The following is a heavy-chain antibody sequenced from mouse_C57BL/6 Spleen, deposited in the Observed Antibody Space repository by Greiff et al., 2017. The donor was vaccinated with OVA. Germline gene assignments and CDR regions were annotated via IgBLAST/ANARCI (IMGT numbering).Heavy chain of an antibody. J-gene: IGHJ2*01. Sequence: EVKVVESGGGLVQPGGSMKLSCVASGFTFSNYWMNWVRQSPEKGLEWVAQIRLKSDNYATHYAESVKGRFTISRYDSKSSFYLQMNNLRAEDTGIYYCTADFDYWGQGTTRTVSS. CDR3: TADFDY. V-gene: IGHV6-3*01. CDR2: IRLKSDNYAT. CDR1: GFTFSNYW.